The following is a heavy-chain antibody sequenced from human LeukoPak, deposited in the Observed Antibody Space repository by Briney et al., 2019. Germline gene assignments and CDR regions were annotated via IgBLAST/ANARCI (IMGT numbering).Heavy chain of an antibody. J-gene: IGHJ2*01. CDR1: GFTVSTKY. Sequence: GGSLRLSCAASGFTVSTKYMNWVRQAPGKGPEWVSILYSGSDTYYANSVKGRFTISRDSSKNILFLRMNDLRAEDTAVYYCARVGDHFHWYLDLWGRGTLVTVSS. CDR2: LYSGSDT. D-gene: IGHD3-10*01. V-gene: IGHV3-53*01. CDR3: ARVGDHFHWYLDL.